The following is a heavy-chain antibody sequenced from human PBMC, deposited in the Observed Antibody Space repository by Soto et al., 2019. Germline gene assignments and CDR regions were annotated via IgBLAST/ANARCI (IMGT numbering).Heavy chain of an antibody. V-gene: IGHV3-7*03. Sequence: TGGSLRLYYAASGFLFSIFWMRWVIKAPGQELERVGNIKEDGSEKYYVDSVKGRCTISRDNAKNSLVLQMNSLRAEDTAVYFCTCHPPRGDYNKYARNYWGQGTQVTVSS. CDR1: GFLFSIFW. CDR2: IKEDGSEK. J-gene: IGHJ4*02. CDR3: TCHPPRGDYNKYARNY. D-gene: IGHD4-4*01.